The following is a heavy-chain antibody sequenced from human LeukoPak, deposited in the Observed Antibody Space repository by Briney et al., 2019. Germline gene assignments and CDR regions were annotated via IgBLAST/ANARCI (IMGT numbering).Heavy chain of an antibody. Sequence: ASVKVSCKASGYTFTGYYMHWVRQAPGQGLEWMGWINPNSGGTNYAQKFQGRVTMTTDTSTSTACMELRSLRSDDTAVYYCARDADIVVVPAAHDAFDIWGQGTMVTVSS. CDR2: INPNSGGT. D-gene: IGHD2-2*01. J-gene: IGHJ3*02. CDR3: ARDADIVVVPAAHDAFDI. CDR1: GYTFTGYY. V-gene: IGHV1-2*02.